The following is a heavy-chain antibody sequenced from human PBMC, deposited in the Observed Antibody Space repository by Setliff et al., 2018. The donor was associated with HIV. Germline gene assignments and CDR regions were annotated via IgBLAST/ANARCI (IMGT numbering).Heavy chain of an antibody. D-gene: IGHD3-22*01. V-gene: IGHV3-23*01. CDR1: GFTFSNYV. CDR3: ARDSYFYDGSDYHYRHFDD. Sequence: GESLKISCAASGFTFSNYVINWVRQAPGKGLEWTSGISGSGVNSYYADSVKGRFTISRDISKNTLYLQMNGLRAEDTAIYYCARDSYFYDGSDYHYRHFDDWGQGTLVTVSS. J-gene: IGHJ4*02. CDR2: ISGSGVNS.